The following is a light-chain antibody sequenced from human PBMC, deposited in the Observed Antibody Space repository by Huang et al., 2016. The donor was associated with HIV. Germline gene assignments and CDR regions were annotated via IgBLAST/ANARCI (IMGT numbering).Light chain of an antibody. CDR1: QSLLYNSDNKND. J-gene: IGKJ4*01. CDR3: QQYYSSRLLT. V-gene: IGKV4-1*01. Sequence: DIVLTQSPDSLAVSLGESATIYCKYSQSLLYNSDNKNDLAWYQQRPGQPAKLLIYWASSRESGVPDRFSGSGAGTDFTLTISSLQAEDVAVYFCQQYYSSRLLTFGGGTKVEIK. CDR2: WAS.